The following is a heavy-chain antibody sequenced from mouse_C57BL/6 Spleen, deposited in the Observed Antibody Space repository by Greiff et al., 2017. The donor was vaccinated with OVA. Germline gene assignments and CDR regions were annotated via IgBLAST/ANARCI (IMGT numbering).Heavy chain of an antibody. J-gene: IGHJ1*03. V-gene: IGHV7-1*01. CDR1: GFTFSDFY. D-gene: IGHD2-1*01. Sequence: EVKLVESGGGLVQSGRSLRLSCATSGFTFSDFYMEWVRQAPGKGLEWIAASRNKANDYTTEYSASVKGRFIVSRDTSQSILYLQMNALRADVTAVDYCARDRYGMGHFAVWGTGTTVTVSA. CDR2: SRNKANDYTT. CDR3: ARDRYGMGHFAV.